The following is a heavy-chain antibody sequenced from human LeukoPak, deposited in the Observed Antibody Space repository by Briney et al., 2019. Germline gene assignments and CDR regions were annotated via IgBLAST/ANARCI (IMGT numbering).Heavy chain of an antibody. CDR2: IIPIFGTA. D-gene: IGHD3-3*01. V-gene: IGHV1-69*05. J-gene: IGHJ6*03. CDR1: GGTFSSYA. Sequence: SVKVSCKASGGTFSSYAISWVRQAPGQGLEWMGGIIPIFGTANYAQKFQGRVTITTDESTSTAYMELSSLRSEDTAVYYCARDRVRFLEWLKGGYYYYYMDVRGKGTTVTVSS. CDR3: ARDRVRFLEWLKGGYYYYYMDV.